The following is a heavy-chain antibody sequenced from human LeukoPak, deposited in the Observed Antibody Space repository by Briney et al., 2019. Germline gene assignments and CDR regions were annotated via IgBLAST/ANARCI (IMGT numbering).Heavy chain of an antibody. D-gene: IGHD3-10*01. Sequence: GESLKISCAASGFTFTTYWMSWVRQAPGKGLEWVANIKQDGNEKYYVDSVKGRFTISRDNAKNSLYLQMNSLRAEDTALYYCARAPPSPVLLWFGEPRGAFDIWGQGTMVTVSS. V-gene: IGHV3-7*03. CDR1: GFTFTTYW. CDR3: ARAPPSPVLLWFGEPRGAFDI. CDR2: IKQDGNEK. J-gene: IGHJ3*02.